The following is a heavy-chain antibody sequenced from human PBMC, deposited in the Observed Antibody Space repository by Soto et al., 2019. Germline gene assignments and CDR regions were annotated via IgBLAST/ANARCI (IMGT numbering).Heavy chain of an antibody. Sequence: QVQLQESGPGLVKPSETLSLTCTVSGGSISSYYWSWIRQPPGKGLEWIGYIYYSGGTNYNPSLKSRFTISVDTSKNQFSLKLSPVTAADTAVYYCARDVASWFDPWGQGTLVTVSS. CDR1: GGSISSYY. CDR2: IYYSGGT. J-gene: IGHJ5*02. V-gene: IGHV4-59*01. CDR3: ARDVASWFDP.